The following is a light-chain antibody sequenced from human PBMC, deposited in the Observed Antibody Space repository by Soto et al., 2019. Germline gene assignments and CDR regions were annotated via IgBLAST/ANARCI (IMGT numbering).Light chain of an antibody. CDR3: SSYPSGSTLPCV. Sequence: QSALTQPPSVSGAPGQRVTISCAGPSSNIGAGYGVHWYQQLPGRAPKLLIHNDVNRPSGVPDRFSGSKSGTSASLAITGLHGEDEGEYYCSSYPSGSTLPCVFGPGNQLTVL. J-gene: IGLJ1*01. V-gene: IGLV1-40*01. CDR1: SSNIGAGYG. CDR2: NDV.